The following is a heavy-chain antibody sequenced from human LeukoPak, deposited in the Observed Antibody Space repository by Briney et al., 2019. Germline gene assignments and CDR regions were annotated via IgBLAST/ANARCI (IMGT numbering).Heavy chain of an antibody. J-gene: IGHJ5*02. CDR3: ARDRSSGWEGNWFDP. CDR2: INAGNGNT. CDR1: GYTFTSYA. D-gene: IGHD6-19*01. Sequence: GASVKVSCKASGYTFTSYAMHWVRQAPGQRLEWMVWINAGNGNTKYSQKFQGRVTITRDTSASTAYMELSSLRSEDTAVYYCARDRSSGWEGNWFDPWGQGTLVTVSS. V-gene: IGHV1-3*01.